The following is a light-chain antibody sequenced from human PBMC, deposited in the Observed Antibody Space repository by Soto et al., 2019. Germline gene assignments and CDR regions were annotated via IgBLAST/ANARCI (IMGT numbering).Light chain of an antibody. CDR1: HIVSTTY. J-gene: IGKJ2*01. CDR3: QQLCGSRMYT. Sequence: EIVLTQSAGTLSLSPGERATLSCRASHIVSTTYLAWYQQKPGQSPRLLIYGSSSRAPGIPDRFSGSVSWTNYNLTISRPEPNYFAVYHRQQLCGSRMYTFGQGTKLEIK. CDR2: GSS. V-gene: IGKV3-20*01.